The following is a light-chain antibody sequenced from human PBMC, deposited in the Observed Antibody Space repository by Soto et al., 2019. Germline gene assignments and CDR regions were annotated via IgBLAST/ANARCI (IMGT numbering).Light chain of an antibody. CDR1: QSISNF. V-gene: IGKV1-39*01. CDR3: QQSYSTPLT. CDR2: AAS. Sequence: DIQMTQSPSSLSASVGDRVTITCLASQSISNFLNWYQQRPGKAPKLLIYAASSLQSGVPSRFSGSGSGTDFTLTISSLEPEDFAAYYCQQSYSTPLTFGGGTKVDIK. J-gene: IGKJ4*01.